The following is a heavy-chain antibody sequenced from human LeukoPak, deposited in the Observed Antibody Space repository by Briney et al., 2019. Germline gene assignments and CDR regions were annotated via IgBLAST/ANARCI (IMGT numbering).Heavy chain of an antibody. J-gene: IGHJ4*02. D-gene: IGHD6-19*01. CDR1: GFTFSNYW. V-gene: IGHV3-7*01. Sequence: PGGSLRLSCAASGFTFSNYWKSWVRQAPGKGLEWVANIKQDGSEKYYVDSVKGRFTVSRDNAKNSLYLQMNSLRAEDTAVYYCARVQGSSGPGIFEYWGQGTLVTVSS. CDR3: ARVQGSSGPGIFEY. CDR2: IKQDGSEK.